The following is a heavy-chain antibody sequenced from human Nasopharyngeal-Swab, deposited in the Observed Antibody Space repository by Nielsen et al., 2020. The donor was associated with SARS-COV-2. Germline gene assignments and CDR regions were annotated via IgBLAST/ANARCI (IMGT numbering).Heavy chain of an antibody. J-gene: IGHJ4*02. V-gene: IGHV4-39*01. D-gene: IGHD6-13*01. CDR3: VRSSSWYYFDY. CDR2: IYYNGNT. Sequence: WIRQPPGEGLEWIGNIYYNGNTYQNPSLKSRLTISVDKSKNQFSLQLSSVTAADTAVYYCVRSSSWYYFDYWAQGTQVTVSS.